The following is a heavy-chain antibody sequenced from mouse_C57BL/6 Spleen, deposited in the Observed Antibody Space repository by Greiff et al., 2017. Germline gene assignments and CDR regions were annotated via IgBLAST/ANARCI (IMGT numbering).Heavy chain of an antibody. V-gene: IGHV10-3*01. J-gene: IGHJ4*01. CDR2: IRSKSSNYAT. D-gene: IGHD2-1*01. CDR3: VRGGNYVNYYAMDY. Sequence: DVMLVESGGGLVQPKGSLKLSCAASGFTFNTYAMHWVRQAPGKGLEWVARIRSKSSNYATYYADSVKDRFTISRDDSQSMLYLQMNNLKTEDTAMYYCVRGGNYVNYYAMDYWGQGTSVTVSS. CDR1: GFTFNTYA.